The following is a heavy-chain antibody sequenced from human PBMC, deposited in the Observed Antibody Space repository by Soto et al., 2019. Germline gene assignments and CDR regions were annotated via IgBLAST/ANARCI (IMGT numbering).Heavy chain of an antibody. D-gene: IGHD3-22*01. V-gene: IGHV4-34*01. J-gene: IGHJ4*02. CDR3: ARGRSNYYDGSGYGY. CDR1: GGSFSGYY. CDR2: INHSGST. Sequence: QVQLQQWGAGLLKPSETLSLTCAVYGGSFSGYYWSWIRQPPGKGLEWIGEINHSGSTNYNPSLKSRVTISVDTSKNQFSLKLSSVTAADTAVYYCARGRSNYYDGSGYGYWGQGTLVTVSS.